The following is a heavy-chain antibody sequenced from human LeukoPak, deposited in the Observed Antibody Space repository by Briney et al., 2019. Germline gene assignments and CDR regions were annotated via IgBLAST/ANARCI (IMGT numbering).Heavy chain of an antibody. J-gene: IGHJ4*02. CDR1: GGSISSGVSY. Sequence: LSLTCTVSGGSISSGVSYWSWIRQHPGKGLEGIGYIYYSGNTYYNPSLKSRVTISVDTSKNQFSLKLSSVTAADTAVYYCARAYCGGDCGYFDYWGQGTLVTVSS. D-gene: IGHD2-21*02. CDR2: IYYSGNT. CDR3: ARAYCGGDCGYFDY. V-gene: IGHV4-31*03.